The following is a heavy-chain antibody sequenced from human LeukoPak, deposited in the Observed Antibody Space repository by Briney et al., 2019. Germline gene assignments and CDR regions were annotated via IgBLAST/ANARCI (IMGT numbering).Heavy chain of an antibody. Sequence: GGSLRLSCAASGFTFSTYSMHWVRQAPGKGLEWVSSISSSYNYTYYAESLKGRLTISRDNAKNALYLQMSSLRAEDTAVYYCARADGGDIDYWGQGTLVTVSS. CDR3: ARADGGDIDY. D-gene: IGHD2-21*02. J-gene: IGHJ4*02. CDR1: GFTFSTYS. CDR2: ISSSYNYT. V-gene: IGHV3-21*01.